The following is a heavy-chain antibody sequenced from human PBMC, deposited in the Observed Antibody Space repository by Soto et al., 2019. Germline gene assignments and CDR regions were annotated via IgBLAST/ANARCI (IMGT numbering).Heavy chain of an antibody. CDR3: AKPIAVDFDY. V-gene: IGHV3-23*01. CDR1: GLTFSMHA. Sequence: EVHLLESGGGLVQPGGSLRLSCAASGLTFSMHAMTWVRQAPGKGLEWVSSISGGGDSTYYAESVRGRFTISRDNSKNTLYLHMNRLRAEDTAVYYCAKPIAVDFDYWGQGTLVTVSS. J-gene: IGHJ4*02. CDR2: ISGGGDST. D-gene: IGHD6-19*01.